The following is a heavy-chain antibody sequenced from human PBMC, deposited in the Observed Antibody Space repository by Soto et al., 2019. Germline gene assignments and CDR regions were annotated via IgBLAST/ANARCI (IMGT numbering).Heavy chain of an antibody. Sequence: EVQLVESGGGLVQPGGSLRLSCAASGFTFSSYSMNWVRQAPGKGLEWVSYISSSSSTIYYADSVKGRFTISRDNDKNSLYLQMNSLRDEDTAVYYCARDRGTGIYDGDADYWGQGTLVTVSS. CDR2: ISSSSSTI. J-gene: IGHJ4*02. CDR1: GFTFSSYS. V-gene: IGHV3-48*02. CDR3: ARDRGTGIYDGDADY. D-gene: IGHD4-17*01.